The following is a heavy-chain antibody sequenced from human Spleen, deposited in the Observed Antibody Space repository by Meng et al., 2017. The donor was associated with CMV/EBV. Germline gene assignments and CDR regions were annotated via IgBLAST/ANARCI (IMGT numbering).Heavy chain of an antibody. CDR3: ARVEQQWLVPDY. CDR2: INTDGSTT. J-gene: IGHJ4*02. Sequence: CAASGLIFSDYWMHWVRQAPGKGLVWVSRINTDGSTTSYADSVKGRFTISRDNARDTLYLQMNSLRAEDTAVYYCARVEQQWLVPDYWGQGTLVTVSS. CDR1: GLIFSDYW. D-gene: IGHD6-19*01. V-gene: IGHV3-74*01.